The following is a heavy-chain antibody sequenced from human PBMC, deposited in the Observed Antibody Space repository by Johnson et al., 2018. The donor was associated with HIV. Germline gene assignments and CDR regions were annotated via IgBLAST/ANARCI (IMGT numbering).Heavy chain of an antibody. CDR1: GFTFSDYY. D-gene: IGHD3-10*01. J-gene: IGHJ3*01. CDR3: ARAPEVRGIDAFDF. CDR2: ISSTGNTM. Sequence: MLLVESGGGLVQPGGSLRLSCAASGFTFSDYYMSWTRQAPGKGLEWVSYISSTGNTMYFADSVKGRFTIFRDNTKNSLWLQMNSPRAEDTAVYYCARAPEVRGIDAFDFWGQGTMVTVSS. V-gene: IGHV3-11*04.